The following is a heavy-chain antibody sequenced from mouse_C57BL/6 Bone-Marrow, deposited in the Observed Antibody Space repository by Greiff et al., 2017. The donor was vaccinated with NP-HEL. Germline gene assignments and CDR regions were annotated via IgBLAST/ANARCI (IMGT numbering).Heavy chain of an antibody. D-gene: IGHD1-1*01. V-gene: IGHV1-19*01. CDR2: INPYNGGT. Sequence: VQLQQSGPVLVKPGASVKMSCKASGYTFTDYYMNWVKQSHGKSLEWIGVINPYNGGTSYNQKFKGKATLTVDKSSSTAYMELNSLTSEDSAVYYCVREDYSAPFVYWGEETLCTVSA. J-gene: IGHJ3*01. CDR1: GYTFTDYY. CDR3: VREDYSAPFVY.